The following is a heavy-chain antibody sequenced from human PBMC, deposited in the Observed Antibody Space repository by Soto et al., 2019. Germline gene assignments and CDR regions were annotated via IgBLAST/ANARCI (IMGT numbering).Heavy chain of an antibody. CDR2: ISYDGNNK. V-gene: IGHV3-30-3*01. CDR3: ARAGCDGGSCYTLVGLRYGMDV. Sequence: QVQLVESGGGVVQPGRSLRLSCAASGLIFSSYAMYWVRQAPGKGLEWVAVISYDGNNKYYADSVKGRFTISRDNSRNTLYLQMNSLRAEDSAVYYCARAGCDGGSCYTLVGLRYGMDVWGQGTTVTVSS. D-gene: IGHD2-15*01. J-gene: IGHJ6*02. CDR1: GLIFSSYA.